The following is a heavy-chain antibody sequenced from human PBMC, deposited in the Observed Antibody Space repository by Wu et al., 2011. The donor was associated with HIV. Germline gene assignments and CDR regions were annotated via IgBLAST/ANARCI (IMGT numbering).Heavy chain of an antibody. Sequence: QVQLVQSGAEVKKPGASVKVSCKASGYTFTDYYMHWVRQAPGQGLEWMGWINPNSGGTNHAQKFQGRVTMTRDTSISTAYMELSRLRSDDTAVYYCARDLGTVVTYWGQGTLVTVSS. CDR2: INPNSGGT. CDR3: ARDLGTVVTY. CDR1: GYTFTDYY. D-gene: IGHD4-23*01. J-gene: IGHJ4*02. V-gene: IGHV1-2*02.